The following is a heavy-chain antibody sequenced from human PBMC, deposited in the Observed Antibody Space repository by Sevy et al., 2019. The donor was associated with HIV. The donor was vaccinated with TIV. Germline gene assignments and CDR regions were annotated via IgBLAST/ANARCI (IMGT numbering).Heavy chain of an antibody. CDR1: GFTFSSYD. V-gene: IGHV3-13*01. D-gene: IGHD6-6*01. J-gene: IGHJ6*02. Sequence: GGSLRLSCAASGFTFSSYDMHWVRQATGKGLEWVSAIGTAGDTYYPGSVKGRFTISRENAKNSLYLQMNSLRAGDTAVYYCARMKQIKKYSSSSGPLGYYYYGMDVWGQGTTVTVSS. CDR2: IGTAGDT. CDR3: ARMKQIKKYSSSSGPLGYYYYGMDV.